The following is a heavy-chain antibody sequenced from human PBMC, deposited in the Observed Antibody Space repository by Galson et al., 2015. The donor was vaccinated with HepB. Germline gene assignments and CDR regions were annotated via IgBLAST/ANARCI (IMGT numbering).Heavy chain of an antibody. Sequence: TLSLTCTVSGASTSSGDYYWSWIRQHPGKGLEWIGYIYYSGTTYYNPSLRSRLTMSIDTSKNQFSLNLSSVTAADTAVYFCARGADIVLLPTAPFDYWGQGTRVTASS. CDR2: IYYSGTT. CDR1: GASTSSGDYY. V-gene: IGHV4-31*03. J-gene: IGHJ4*02. D-gene: IGHD2-2*01. CDR3: ARGADIVLLPTAPFDY.